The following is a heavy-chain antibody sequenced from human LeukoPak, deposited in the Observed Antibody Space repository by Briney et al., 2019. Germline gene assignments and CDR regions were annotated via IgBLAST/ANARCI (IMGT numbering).Heavy chain of an antibody. V-gene: IGHV3-74*01. CDR3: ARDSVCRGSTSCDAPS. Sequence: PGGSLRLSCAAPGFTFSSYWMHCVRPAPGKGLVWVSRINSDGSSTSYADSVRGRFTISRDNAKNTLYLQMNSLRAEDTAVYYCARDSVCRGSTSCDAPSWGQGTLVTVSS. D-gene: IGHD2-2*01. J-gene: IGHJ5*02. CDR2: INSDGSST. CDR1: GFTFSSYW.